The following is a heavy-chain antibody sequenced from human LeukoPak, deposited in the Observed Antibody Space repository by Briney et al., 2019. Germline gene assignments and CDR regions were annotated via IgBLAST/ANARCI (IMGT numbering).Heavy chain of an antibody. D-gene: IGHD6-13*01. V-gene: IGHV1-8*01. CDR3: ARGQQRSFYYYYYGMDV. J-gene: IGHJ6*02. CDR2: MNPNSGNT. CDR1: GYTFTSYD. Sequence: ASVKVSCKASGYTFTSYDINWVRQATGQGLEWMGWMNPNSGNTGYARKFQGRVTMTRNTSISTAYMELSSLRSEDTAVYYCARGQQRSFYYYYYGMDVWGQGTTVTVSS.